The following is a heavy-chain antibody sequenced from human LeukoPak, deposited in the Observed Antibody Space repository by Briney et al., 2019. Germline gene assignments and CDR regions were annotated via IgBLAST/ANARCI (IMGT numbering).Heavy chain of an antibody. CDR1: GYIITGYY. Sequence: ASVKVSCKASGYIITGYYLHWVRQAPGQGLEWMGRINPNSGGTDYAQIFRGRVTMTRDTSINTAYMELNRLTSDDTAVYFCAREQLVGAGGRWFDPWGQGTLVTVSS. CDR2: INPNSGGT. D-gene: IGHD1-1*01. CDR3: AREQLVGAGGRWFDP. V-gene: IGHV1-2*06. J-gene: IGHJ5*02.